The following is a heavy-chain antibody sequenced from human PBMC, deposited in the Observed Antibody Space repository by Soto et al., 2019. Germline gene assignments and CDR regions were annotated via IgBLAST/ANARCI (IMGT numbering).Heavy chain of an antibody. CDR1: GFTFSNYE. CDR3: ARAHNARGPSDY. CDR2: ISSSSSYI. V-gene: IGHV3-21*01. D-gene: IGHD1-20*01. J-gene: IGHJ4*02. Sequence: GGSLRLSCAASGFTFSNYEMHWVRQAPGKGLEWVSSISSSSSYIYYADSVKGRFTISRDNAKNSLYLQMNSLRAEDTAVYYCARAHNARGPSDYWGQGTLVTVSS.